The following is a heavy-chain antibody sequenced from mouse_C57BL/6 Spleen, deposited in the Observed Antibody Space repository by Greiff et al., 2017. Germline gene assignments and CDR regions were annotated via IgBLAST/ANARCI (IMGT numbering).Heavy chain of an antibody. CDR3: TTLFTRDY. V-gene: IGHV14-4*01. CDR2: IDPENGDT. D-gene: IGHD1-1*01. CDR1: GFNIKDDY. Sequence: VQLQQSGAELVRPGASVKLSCTASGFNIKDDYMHWVKQRPEQGLEWIGWIDPENGDTEYASKFQGKATITADTSSNTAYLQLSSLTSEDTAVYYCTTLFTRDYWGQGTTLTVSS. J-gene: IGHJ2*01.